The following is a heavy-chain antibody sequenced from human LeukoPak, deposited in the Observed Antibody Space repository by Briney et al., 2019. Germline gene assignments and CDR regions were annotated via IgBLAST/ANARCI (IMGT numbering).Heavy chain of an antibody. J-gene: IGHJ4*02. CDR1: GYTFTGYY. D-gene: IGHD5-18*01. CDR2: INPYSGAT. Sequence: GASVKVSCKASGYTFTGYYMHWVRQAPGQGLEWMGWINPYSGATNYVQKFQGRVRMTRDTSIGTAYMELSSLTSDDTAIYYCARPITKYTAVVWDYWGQGTLVTVSS. CDR3: ARPITKYTAVVWDY. V-gene: IGHV1-2*02.